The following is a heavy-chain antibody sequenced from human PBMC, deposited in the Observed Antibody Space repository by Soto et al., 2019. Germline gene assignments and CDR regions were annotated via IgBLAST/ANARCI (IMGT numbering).Heavy chain of an antibody. Sequence: ASVKVSCKASGYTFTGYYMHWVRQAPGQGLEWMGWINPNSGGTNYAQKFQGWVTMTRDTSISTAYMELSRLRSDDTAVYYCARDSAPGQGGYYYVMDGWGQRTTVTVSS. J-gene: IGHJ6*02. D-gene: IGHD1-26*01. CDR2: INPNSGGT. CDR3: ARDSAPGQGGYYYVMDG. V-gene: IGHV1-2*04. CDR1: GYTFTGYY.